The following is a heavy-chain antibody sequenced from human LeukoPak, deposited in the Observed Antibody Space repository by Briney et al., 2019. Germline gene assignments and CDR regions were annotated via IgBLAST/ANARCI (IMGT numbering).Heavy chain of an antibody. J-gene: IGHJ2*01. CDR2: ISTSSSYI. CDR1: AFTFSSYS. Sequence: PGGSLRLSCAASAFTFSSYSMIWVRQAPGKGLEWVSFISTSSSYIHYADSVKGRFTISRDNAKNSLYLQMNSLRAEDTAVYYCARTSDTSGRLYWYFDLWGRGTLVTVSS. V-gene: IGHV3-21*01. CDR3: ARTSDTSGRLYWYFDL. D-gene: IGHD3-22*01.